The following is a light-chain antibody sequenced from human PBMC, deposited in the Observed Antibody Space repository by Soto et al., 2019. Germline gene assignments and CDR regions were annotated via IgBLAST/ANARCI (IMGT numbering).Light chain of an antibody. CDR1: QNINNY. CDR3: QQTYNTPQT. Sequence: DIKMTQSQSSLSASIGARVALTCMASQNINNYLHWYQLKPGKAPKLLIYGASGLQSGVPSRFSGSGSGTHFTLTISSLQPEDFATYFCQQTYNTPQTFGGGTKVDI. V-gene: IGKV1-39*01. CDR2: GAS. J-gene: IGKJ4*01.